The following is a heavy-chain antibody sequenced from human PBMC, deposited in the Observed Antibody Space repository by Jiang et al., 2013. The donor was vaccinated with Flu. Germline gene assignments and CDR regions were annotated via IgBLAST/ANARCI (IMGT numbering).Heavy chain of an antibody. CDR2: IIPIFGTA. J-gene: IGHJ4*02. CDR3: ARDHQIAVAGYFDY. V-gene: IGHV1-69*01. Sequence: GAEVKKPGSSVKVSCKASGGTFSSYAISPWVRQAPGQGLEWMGGIIPIFGTANYAQKFQGRVTITADESTSTAYMELSSLRSEDTAVYYCARDHQIAVAGYFDYWGQGTLVTVSS. CDR1: GGTFSSYA. D-gene: IGHD6-19*01.